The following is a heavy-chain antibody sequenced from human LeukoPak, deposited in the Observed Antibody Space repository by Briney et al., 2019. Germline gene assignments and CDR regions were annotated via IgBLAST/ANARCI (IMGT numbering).Heavy chain of an antibody. CDR2: ISFDGNSR. Sequence: PGRSLRLSCAASGLTFSRYTFHWVRQAPGKGLEWVAVISFDGNSRDYADPVRGRVTIYRDNSRDTLLLQMNSLRAEDTAVYYCARGITMIVVVIVDWGQGALVTASS. D-gene: IGHD3-22*01. J-gene: IGHJ4*02. CDR3: ARGITMIVVVIVD. CDR1: GLTFSRYT. V-gene: IGHV3-30-3*01.